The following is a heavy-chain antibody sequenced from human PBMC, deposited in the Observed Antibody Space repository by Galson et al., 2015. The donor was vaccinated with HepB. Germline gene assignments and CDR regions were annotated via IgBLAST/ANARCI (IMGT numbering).Heavy chain of an antibody. CDR1: GYSFTSYW. D-gene: IGHD6-13*01. Sequence: QSGAEVKKPGESLKISCKGSGYSFTSYWIGWVRQMPGKGLEWMGIIYPGDSDTRYSPSFQGQVTISADKSISTAYLQWSSLKASDTAMYYCARQPAAAGSRYYYYYMDVWGKGTTVTVSS. CDR2: IYPGDSDT. CDR3: ARQPAAAGSRYYYYYMDV. J-gene: IGHJ6*03. V-gene: IGHV5-51*01.